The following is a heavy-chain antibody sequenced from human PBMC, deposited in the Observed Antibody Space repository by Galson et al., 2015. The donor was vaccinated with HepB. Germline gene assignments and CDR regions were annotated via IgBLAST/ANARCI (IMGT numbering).Heavy chain of an antibody. D-gene: IGHD3-22*01. CDR1: GFTFSSYG. Sequence: SLRLSCAASGFTFSSYGMHWVRQAPGKGLEWVAVIWYDGSNKYYADSVKGRFTISRDNSKNTLYLQMNSLRAEDTAVYYCARGSYYDSSGYHTDFDYWGQGTLVTVSS. V-gene: IGHV3-33*01. J-gene: IGHJ4*02. CDR3: ARGSYYDSSGYHTDFDY. CDR2: IWYDGSNK.